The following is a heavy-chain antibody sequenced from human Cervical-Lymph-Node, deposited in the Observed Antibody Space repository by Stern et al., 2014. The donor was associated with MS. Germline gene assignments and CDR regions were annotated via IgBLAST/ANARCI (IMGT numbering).Heavy chain of an antibody. CDR1: GYTFTSYY. J-gene: IGHJ3*02. CDR2: INPSGGST. V-gene: IGHV1-46*01. Sequence: QLVQSGAEVKKPGASVKVSCKASGYTFTSYYMHWVRQAPGQGLEWMGIINPSGGSTSYAQKFQGRVTMTRATSPSPVYMELSSLRSEDTAVYFCARDADGYGDYADAFDIWGQGTMVTASS. CDR3: ARDADGYGDYADAFDI. D-gene: IGHD4-17*01.